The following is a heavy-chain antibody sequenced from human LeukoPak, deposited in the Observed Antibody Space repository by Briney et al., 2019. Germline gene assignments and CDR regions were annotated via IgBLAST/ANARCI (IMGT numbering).Heavy chain of an antibody. Sequence: SQTLSLTCVISGDSVSSIRQSPSRGLEWLGRTYYRPKWYYDYAAPVKSRVVIKSDASKNLFSLELNSVTPEDTAVYYCARGTRNTFDFWAQGTLVTVSS. CDR1: GDSVSS. CDR3: ARGTRNTFDF. J-gene: IGHJ4*02. V-gene: IGHV6-1*01. CDR2: TYYRPKWYY. D-gene: IGHD1-1*01.